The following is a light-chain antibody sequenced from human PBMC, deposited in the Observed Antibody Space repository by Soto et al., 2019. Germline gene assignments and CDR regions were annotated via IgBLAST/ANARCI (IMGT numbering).Light chain of an antibody. CDR3: SSYASNTSLFV. J-gene: IGLJ1*01. CDR1: NIDVGGYNY. Sequence: QSALTQPPSASGSPGQSVTISCTGTNIDVGGYNYVAWYQQHPGTAPKVIIYEVTKRPSGVPDRFIGSKSGNTASLTISGLQAEDEADYFCSSYASNTSLFVFGTGTKLTVL. CDR2: EVT. V-gene: IGLV2-8*01.